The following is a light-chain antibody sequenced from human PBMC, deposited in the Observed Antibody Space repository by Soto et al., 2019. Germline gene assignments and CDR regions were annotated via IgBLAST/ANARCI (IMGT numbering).Light chain of an antibody. CDR1: QSVSSSY. J-gene: IGKJ1*01. V-gene: IGKV3-15*01. CDR3: QQYNNWPRT. Sequence: EIVLTQSPATLSLSPGERATLSCRASQSVSSSYLAWYQQKPGQAPRLLIYGASTRATGIPARFSGSGSGAEFTLTINSLQSEDFAVYYCQQYNNWPRTFGQGTTGDIK. CDR2: GAS.